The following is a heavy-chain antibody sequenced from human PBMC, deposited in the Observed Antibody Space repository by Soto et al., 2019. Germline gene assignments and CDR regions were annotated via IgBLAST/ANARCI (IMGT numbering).Heavy chain of an antibody. D-gene: IGHD3-22*01. Sequence: QVQLVQSGAEVKKPGSSVKVSCKASGGTFSSYAISWVRQAPGPGLDLMGGIIPIFGTANYAQKFKCRVTSTADESTRTSYRELSSMRSADTAVYYCAGNTYYYDSSGYDYFDYWCQGTLVTVSS. CDR3: AGNTYYYDSSGYDYFDY. CDR2: IIPIFGTA. J-gene: IGHJ4*02. V-gene: IGHV1-69*01. CDR1: GGTFSSYA.